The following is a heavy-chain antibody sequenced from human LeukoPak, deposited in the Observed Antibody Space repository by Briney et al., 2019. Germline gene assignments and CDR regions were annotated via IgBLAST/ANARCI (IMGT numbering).Heavy chain of an antibody. CDR2: IWYDGSNK. CDR1: GFTFSSYG. J-gene: IGHJ6*02. V-gene: IGHV3-33*01. CDR3: ARDDRPRVQPVVPAAPYGMDV. D-gene: IGHD2-2*01. Sequence: GGSLRLPCAASGFTFSSYGMHWVRQAPGKGLEWVAVIWYDGSNKYYADSVKGRFTISRDNSKNTLYLQMNSLRAEDTAVYYCARDDRPRVQPVVPAAPYGMDVWGQGTTVTVSS.